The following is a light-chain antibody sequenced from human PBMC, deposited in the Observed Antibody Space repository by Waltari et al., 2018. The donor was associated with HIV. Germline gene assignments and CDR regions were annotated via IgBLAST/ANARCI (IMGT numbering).Light chain of an antibody. Sequence: EIVMTQSPATLSVSPGERATLSCRASQSVSSNLAWYQQKPGQAPRLLIYGASTRATGIPARFSGSGSGTEVTLTISSLQSEDFAVYYGQQYNNWLSITFGQGTRLEIK. J-gene: IGKJ5*01. CDR1: QSVSSN. CDR2: GAS. V-gene: IGKV3-15*01. CDR3: QQYNNWLSIT.